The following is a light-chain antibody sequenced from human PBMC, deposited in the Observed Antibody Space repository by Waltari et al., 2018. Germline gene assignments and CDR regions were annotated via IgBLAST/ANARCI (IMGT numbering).Light chain of an antibody. CDR2: GAS. Sequence: CRASQRVSGNLAWYQQKPGQAPRLLIYGASTRATGIPARFSGSASGTEFTLTISSLQSEDSAVYYCQQYYDWRRVTFGQGTRLEIK. J-gene: IGKJ5*01. V-gene: IGKV3D-15*01. CDR3: QQYYDWRRVT. CDR1: QRVSGN.